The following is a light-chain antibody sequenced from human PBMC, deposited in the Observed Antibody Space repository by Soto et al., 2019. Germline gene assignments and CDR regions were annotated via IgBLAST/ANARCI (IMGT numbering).Light chain of an antibody. CDR2: GAS. Sequence: IVLTQAPATLSVSPGETATLSCRASQGFTSTVAWYQQKPGQAPRLLIYGASNRATGIPDRFSGSGSGTDFTLTISRLEPEDFAVYYCQQYGRSGTFGQGTEVDI. CDR3: QQYGRSGT. J-gene: IGKJ1*01. V-gene: IGKV3-20*01. CDR1: QGFTST.